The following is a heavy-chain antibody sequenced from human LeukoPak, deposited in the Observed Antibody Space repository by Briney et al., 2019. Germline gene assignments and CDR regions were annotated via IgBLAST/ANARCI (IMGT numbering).Heavy chain of an antibody. CDR2: IIPIFGTA. Sequence: PEASVKVSCKASGGTFSSYAISWVRQAPGQGLEWMGGIIPIFGTANYAQKFQGRVTITTDESTSTAYMELSSLRSEDTAVYYCATRAVGRTPASGVVNDYWGQGTLVTVSS. CDR1: GGTFSSYA. J-gene: IGHJ4*02. D-gene: IGHD3-3*01. V-gene: IGHV1-69*05. CDR3: ATRAVGRTPASGVVNDY.